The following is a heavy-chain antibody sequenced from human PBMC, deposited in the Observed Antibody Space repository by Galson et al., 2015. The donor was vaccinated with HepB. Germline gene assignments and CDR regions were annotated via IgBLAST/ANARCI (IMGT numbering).Heavy chain of an antibody. J-gene: IGHJ6*03. D-gene: IGHD3-3*01. CDR3: ARSARMTIFGADTSYFYYYMDV. CDR2: IHYSGTT. Sequence: TLSLTCTVSRGSISSGDYHWSWIRQPPGKGLEWIGYIHYSGTTYYRSSLKSRLIISLDTSKNQFSLNLTSVTAADTAVYYCARSARMTIFGADTSYFYYYMDVWGKGTSVTVSS. CDR1: RGSISSGDYH. V-gene: IGHV4-30-4*01.